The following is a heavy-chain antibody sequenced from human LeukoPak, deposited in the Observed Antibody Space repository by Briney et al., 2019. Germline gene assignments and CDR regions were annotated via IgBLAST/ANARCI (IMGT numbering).Heavy chain of an antibody. V-gene: IGHV3-23*01. Sequence: GGSLRLSCAASGFTFTTYAMSWVRQAPGKGLEWVSGLSDSGGSTYYADSVKGRFTISRDNSKNTLYLQMNSLRAEDTAVYYCARGLTMVRGVLNWFDPWGQGTLVTVSS. CDR2: LSDSGGST. CDR3: ARGLTMVRGVLNWFDP. D-gene: IGHD3-10*01. J-gene: IGHJ5*02. CDR1: GFTFTTYA.